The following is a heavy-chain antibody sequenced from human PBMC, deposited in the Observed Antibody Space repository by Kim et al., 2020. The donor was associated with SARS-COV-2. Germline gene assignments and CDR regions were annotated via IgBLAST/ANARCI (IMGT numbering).Heavy chain of an antibody. V-gene: IGHV4-31*03. D-gene: IGHD2-15*01. CDR3: AGYCSGGSCYYDAFDI. Sequence: SETLSLTCTVSGGSISSGGYYWSWIRQHPGKGLEWIGYIYYSGSTYYNPSLKSRVTISVDTSKNQFSLKLSSVTAADTAVYYCAGYCSGGSCYYDAFDIWGQGTMVTVSS. CDR1: GGSISSGGYY. J-gene: IGHJ3*02. CDR2: IYYSGST.